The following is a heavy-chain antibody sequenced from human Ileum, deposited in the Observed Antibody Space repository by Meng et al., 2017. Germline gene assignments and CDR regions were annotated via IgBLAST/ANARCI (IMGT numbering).Heavy chain of an antibody. CDR1: GLTFSDAW. CDR3: TTSPGYSRAKAI. Sequence: EVQLVESGGGLVKPGGSLRLSCAASGLTFSDAWMSWVRQDPGKGLEWVGRISTRTSGDTTDYAAPVQGRFIISRDDSENTLYLQMNSLKSEDTAVYYCTTSPGYSRAKAIWGQGTMVTVSS. CDR2: ISTRTSGDTT. D-gene: IGHD5-12*01. J-gene: IGHJ3*01. V-gene: IGHV3-15*01.